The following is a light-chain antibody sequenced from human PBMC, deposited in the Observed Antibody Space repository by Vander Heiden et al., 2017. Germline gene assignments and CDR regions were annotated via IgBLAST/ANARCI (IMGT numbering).Light chain of an antibody. CDR2: DAS. CDR1: QTVSNH. Sequence: EILFPQSPVTLSLPPGDKATFPCRPIQTVSNHIAWYQQKPGQAPRLLIYDASSRATGIPARFSGSGSGKDFTLTISSLEPEDCAVYYCKQRSNWPMTFGQGTKVDIK. CDR3: KQRSNWPMT. V-gene: IGKV3-11*01. J-gene: IGKJ1*01.